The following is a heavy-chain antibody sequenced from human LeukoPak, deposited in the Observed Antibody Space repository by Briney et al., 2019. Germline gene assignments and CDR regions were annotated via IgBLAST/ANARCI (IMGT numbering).Heavy chain of an antibody. CDR1: GGSISSYY. V-gene: IGHV4-59*08. Sequence: PSETLSLTCTVSGGSISSYYWSWIRQPPGKGLEWIGYIYYSGSTNYNPSLKSRVTISVDTSKNQFSLKLSSVTAADTAVYYCARWKGRWLQFDAFDIWGQGTMVTVSS. CDR2: IYYSGST. J-gene: IGHJ3*02. CDR3: ARWKGRWLQFDAFDI. D-gene: IGHD5-24*01.